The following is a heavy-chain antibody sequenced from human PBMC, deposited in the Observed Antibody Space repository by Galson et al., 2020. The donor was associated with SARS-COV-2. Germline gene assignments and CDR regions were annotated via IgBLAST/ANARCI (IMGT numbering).Heavy chain of an antibody. Sequence: GGSLRLSCAASGFTFSSFAMNWVRQAPGKGLEWVSAISGSTGTTYYADPVKGRFTISRDDSKNTVDLQMNSLRADDTAVYYCAKSLKLGTFDYWCQGALVTVSS. V-gene: IGHV3-23*01. CDR1: GFTFSSFA. CDR2: ISGSTGTT. J-gene: IGHJ4*02. CDR3: AKSLKLGTFDY. D-gene: IGHD7-27*01.